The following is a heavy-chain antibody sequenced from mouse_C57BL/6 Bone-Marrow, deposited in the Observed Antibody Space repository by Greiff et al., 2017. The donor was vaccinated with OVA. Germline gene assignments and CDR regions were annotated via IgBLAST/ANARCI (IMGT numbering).Heavy chain of an antibody. J-gene: IGHJ3*01. CDR1: GFSFNTYA. D-gene: IGHD1-1*01. CDR2: LRSKSNNYAT. Sequence: EVMLVESGGGLVQPKGSLKLSCAASGFSFNTYAMNWVRQAPGKGLEWVARLRSKSNNYATYYADSVKDRFTISRDDSESMLYLQMNNLKTEDTAMYYCVRQYYYGSSYDWFAYWGQGTLVTVSA. V-gene: IGHV10-1*01. CDR3: VRQYYYGSSYDWFAY.